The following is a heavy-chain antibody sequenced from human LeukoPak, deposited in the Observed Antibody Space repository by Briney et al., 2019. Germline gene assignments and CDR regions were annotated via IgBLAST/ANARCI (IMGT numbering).Heavy chain of an antibody. D-gene: IGHD2-21*02. CDR3: AKPPSYCGSDCYVNWFDP. CDR1: GFTFSSYS. V-gene: IGHV3-74*01. Sequence: GGSLRLSCAASGFTFSSYSMNWVRQAPGKGLVWVSRINSDGSSTSYADSVKGRFTISRGNAKNTLYLQMNSLRAEDTAVYYCAKPPSYCGSDCYVNWFDPWGQGTLVTVSS. J-gene: IGHJ5*02. CDR2: INSDGSST.